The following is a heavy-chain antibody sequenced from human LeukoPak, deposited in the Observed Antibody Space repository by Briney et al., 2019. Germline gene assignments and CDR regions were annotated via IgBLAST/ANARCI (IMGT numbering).Heavy chain of an antibody. CDR2: INRNSGGT. V-gene: IGHV1-2*02. CDR1: GYSFTDYF. CDR3: ARCGSSYVHFDS. J-gene: IGHJ4*02. D-gene: IGHD5-18*01. Sequence: GASVKVSFKASGYSFTDYFIHWVRQAPGQGLEWMGWINRNSGGTNYPQKFQARVTMPSDTSISTVYMELSSLRSDDTAVYYCARCGSSYVHFDSWGQGPPVTVSS.